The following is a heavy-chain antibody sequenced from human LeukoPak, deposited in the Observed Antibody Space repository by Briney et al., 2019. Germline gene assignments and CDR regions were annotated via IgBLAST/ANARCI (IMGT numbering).Heavy chain of an antibody. CDR3: ARDSGSTGEVKFDP. V-gene: IGHV4-4*07. D-gene: IGHD3-16*01. CDR2: IYGSGST. CDR1: GGSIRSY. J-gene: IGHJ5*02. Sequence: SETLSLTCTVSGGSIRSYWSWIRQPAGKGLEWIGRIYGSGSTDYNPSLTSRVPMSIDTSKNQFSLNLNSVTDTGMAVYDCARDSGSTGEVKFDPWGQGTLVTVSS.